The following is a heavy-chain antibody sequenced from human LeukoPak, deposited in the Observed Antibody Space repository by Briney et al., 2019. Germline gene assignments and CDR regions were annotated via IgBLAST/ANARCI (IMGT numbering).Heavy chain of an antibody. CDR1: GASISSYY. CDR2: IYTSGST. Sequence: SETLSLTCTVSGASISSYYWTWIRQPAGKGLEWIGRIYTSGSTYYNPSLKSRVTMSVDTSKNQFSLKLGSVTAADTAVYYCARGVEMATIGGYNWFDPWGQGTLVTVSS. CDR3: ARGVEMATIGGYNWFDP. V-gene: IGHV4-4*07. D-gene: IGHD5-24*01. J-gene: IGHJ5*02.